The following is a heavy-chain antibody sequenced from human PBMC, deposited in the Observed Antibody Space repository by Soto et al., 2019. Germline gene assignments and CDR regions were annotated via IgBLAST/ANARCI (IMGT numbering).Heavy chain of an antibody. Sequence: SGPTLVNPTQTLTLTCTFSGFSLSTGGMGVGWIRQPPGKALEWLALIYWDGDRRYRPSLMSRLTIPKDTSKNQVVLTMTNMDPVDTSTYYCVHSRCGGDCLQSYSSHYYYGMDIWGQGTTVTVSS. CDR2: IYWDGDR. J-gene: IGHJ6*02. CDR1: GFSLSTGGMG. V-gene: IGHV2-5*02. D-gene: IGHD2-21*02. CDR3: VHSRCGGDCLQSYSSHYYYGMDI.